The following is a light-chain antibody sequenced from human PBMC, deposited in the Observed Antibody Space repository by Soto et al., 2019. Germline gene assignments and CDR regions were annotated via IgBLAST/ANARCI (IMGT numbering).Light chain of an antibody. J-gene: IGKJ1*01. CDR3: QQYSDNWT. CDR1: QSISSW. Sequence: DIQMTQSPSTLSASVGDRVIITCRASQSISSWLAWYQQKPGTAPKLLIYKASTLQSGVPSRFSGSGSGTEFTLTISSLQPDDXATYYCQQYSDNWTFGQGTKVEIK. V-gene: IGKV1-5*03. CDR2: KAS.